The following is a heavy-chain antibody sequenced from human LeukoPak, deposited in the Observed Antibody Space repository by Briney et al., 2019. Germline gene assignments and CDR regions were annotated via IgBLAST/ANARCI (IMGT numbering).Heavy chain of an antibody. V-gene: IGHV1-69*13. CDR2: IIPIFGTA. D-gene: IGHD6-6*01. CDR1: GGTFSSYA. Sequence: ASVKVSCKASGGTFSSYAISWVRQAPGQGLEWMGGIIPIFGTANYAQKFQGRVTITADESTSTAYMELSSLRSEDTAVYYCARGAARQVYWPQSGLDYWGQGTLVTVSS. CDR3: ARGAARQVYWPQSGLDY. J-gene: IGHJ4*02.